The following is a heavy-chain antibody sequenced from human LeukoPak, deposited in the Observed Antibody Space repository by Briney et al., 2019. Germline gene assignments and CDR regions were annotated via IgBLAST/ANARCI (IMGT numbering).Heavy chain of an antibody. CDR3: ASHISSYYYDSSGYPSGAFDI. D-gene: IGHD3-22*01. CDR1: GYTFTGCY. CDR2: INPNSGGT. Sequence: ASVKVSCKASGYTFTGCYMHWVRQAPGQGLEWMGWINPNSGGTNYAQKFQGRVTMTRDTSISTAYMELSRLRSDDTAVYYCASHISSYYYDSSGYPSGAFDIWGQGTMVTVSS. V-gene: IGHV1-2*02. J-gene: IGHJ3*02.